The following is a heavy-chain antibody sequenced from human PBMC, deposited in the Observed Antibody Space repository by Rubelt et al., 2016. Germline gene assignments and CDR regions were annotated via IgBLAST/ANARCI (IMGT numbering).Heavy chain of an antibody. CDR1: GGSISSYY. V-gene: IGHV4-59*01. Sequence: QVQLQESGPGLVKPSETLSLTCTVSGGSISSYYWSWIRQPPGKGLEWIGYIYYSGSTNYNPSLKSLVTISVDTSKNQFSLKLSSVTAADTAVYYCARDYCSGGSCYFDYWGQGTLVTVSS. CDR3: ARDYCSGGSCYFDY. J-gene: IGHJ4*02. CDR2: IYYSGST. D-gene: IGHD2-15*01.